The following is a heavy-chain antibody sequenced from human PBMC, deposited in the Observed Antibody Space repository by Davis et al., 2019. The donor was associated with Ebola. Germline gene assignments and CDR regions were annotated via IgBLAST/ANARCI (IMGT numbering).Heavy chain of an antibody. Sequence: AASVKVSCKASGYSFSYYYMHWVQGAPGKGLEWVGLVDPKGGKTVYAEKFQDRVTITADKSTDTVYMELSSLGYEDTAVYYCATLDILTAYVSYAMDVWGQGTTVTVSS. CDR1: GYSFSYYY. CDR3: ATLDILTAYVSYAMDV. D-gene: IGHD3-9*01. J-gene: IGHJ6*02. CDR2: VDPKGGKT. V-gene: IGHV1-69-2*01.